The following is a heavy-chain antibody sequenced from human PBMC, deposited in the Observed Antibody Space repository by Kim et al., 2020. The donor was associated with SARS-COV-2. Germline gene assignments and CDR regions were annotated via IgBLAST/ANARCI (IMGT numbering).Heavy chain of an antibody. CDR2: MNPNSGNT. D-gene: IGHD4-17*01. CDR3: ALRHLIPMTTWMPSPANWFDP. Sequence: ASVKVSCKASGYTFTSYDINWVRQATGQGLEWMGWMNPNSGNTGYAQKFQGRVTMTRNTSISTAYMELSSLRSEDTAVYYCALRHLIPMTTWMPSPANWFDPWGQGTLVTVSS. J-gene: IGHJ5*02. CDR1: GYTFTSYD. V-gene: IGHV1-8*01.